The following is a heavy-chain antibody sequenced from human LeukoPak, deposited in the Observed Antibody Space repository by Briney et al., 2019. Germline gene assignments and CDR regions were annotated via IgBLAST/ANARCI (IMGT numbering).Heavy chain of an antibody. J-gene: IGHJ4*02. V-gene: IGHV3-23*01. D-gene: IGHD2-15*01. CDR2: ISGSDGST. CDR1: GFALSSYA. Sequence: GGSLRLSCVASGFALSSYAMSWVRQAPGKGLEWISTISGSDGSTYFADSVKGRFTFSRDNSKNTLYLQMNSLRAEDTAVYYCAKSWGYCLDYWGQGTLVTVSS. CDR3: AKSWGYCLDY.